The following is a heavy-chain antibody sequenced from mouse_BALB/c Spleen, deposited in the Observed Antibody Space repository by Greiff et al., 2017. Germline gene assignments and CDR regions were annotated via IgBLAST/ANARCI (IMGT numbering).Heavy chain of an antibody. Sequence: VQLKESGGDLVKPGGSLKLSCAASGFTFSSYGMSWVRQTPDKRLEWVATISSGGSYTYYPDSVKGRFTISRDNAKNTLYLQMSSLKSEDTAMYYCARHEGYSIFDYWGQGTTLTVSS. CDR1: GFTFSSYG. D-gene: IGHD2-3*01. V-gene: IGHV5-6*01. J-gene: IGHJ2*01. CDR3: ARHEGYSIFDY. CDR2: ISSGGSYT.